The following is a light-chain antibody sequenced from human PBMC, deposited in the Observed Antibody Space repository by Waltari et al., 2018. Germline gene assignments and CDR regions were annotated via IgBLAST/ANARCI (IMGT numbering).Light chain of an antibody. V-gene: IGKV3-20*01. CDR3: QQYGSSPPYT. CDR1: QSVSSSY. CDR2: GAS. Sequence: EIVLTQSPGTLSLSPGESATLCCRASQSVSSSYLAWYQQKPGQAPRLLIYGASSRATGIPDRFSGSGSGTDFTLTISRLEPEDFAVYYCQQYGSSPPYTFGQGTKLEIK. J-gene: IGKJ2*01.